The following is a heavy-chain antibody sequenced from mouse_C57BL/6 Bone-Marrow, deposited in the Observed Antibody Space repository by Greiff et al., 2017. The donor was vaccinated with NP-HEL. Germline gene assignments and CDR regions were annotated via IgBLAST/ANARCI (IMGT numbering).Heavy chain of an antibody. D-gene: IGHD1-1*02. CDR1: GFNIKNTY. CDR3: ARSQLSSYWYFDV. CDR2: IDPANGNT. J-gene: IGHJ1*03. Sequence: EVKLLESVAELVRPGASVKLSCTASGFNIKNTYMHWVKQRPEQGLEWIGRIDPANGNTKYAPKFQGKATITADTSSNTAYLQLSSLTSEDTAIYYCARSQLSSYWYFDVWGTGTTVTVSS. V-gene: IGHV14-3*01.